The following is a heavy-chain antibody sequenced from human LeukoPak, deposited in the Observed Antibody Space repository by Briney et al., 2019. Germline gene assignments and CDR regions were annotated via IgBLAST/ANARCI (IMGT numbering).Heavy chain of an antibody. CDR3: ARGSGVVTIITNFNRWYNWFDP. D-gene: IGHD2-21*02. J-gene: IGHJ5*02. Sequence: PSQTLSLTCTVSGASIGSGRYYWSWIRQPAGKGLEWIGRIYTSGSTNYNPSLKSRVTISLDTSMNQFSLKLNSVTAADTAVYYCARGSGVVTIITNFNRWYNWFDPWGQGTQVTVSS. CDR1: GASIGSGRYY. CDR2: IYTSGST. V-gene: IGHV4-61*02.